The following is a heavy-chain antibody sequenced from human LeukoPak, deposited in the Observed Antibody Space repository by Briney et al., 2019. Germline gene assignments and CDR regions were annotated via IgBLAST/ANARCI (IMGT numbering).Heavy chain of an antibody. D-gene: IGHD4-17*01. CDR3: ARDDFRTPETTRWFDP. Sequence: PSETLSLTCAVYGGSFSGYYWSWIRQPPGKGLEWIGEINHSGSTNYNPSLKSRVTISVDTSKNQFSLKLSSVTAADTAVYYCARDDFRTPETTRWFDPWGQGTLVTVSS. CDR2: INHSGST. J-gene: IGHJ5*02. CDR1: GGSFSGYY. V-gene: IGHV4-34*01.